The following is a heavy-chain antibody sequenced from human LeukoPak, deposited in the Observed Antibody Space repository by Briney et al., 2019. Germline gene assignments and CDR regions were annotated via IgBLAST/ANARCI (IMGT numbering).Heavy chain of an antibody. CDR2: INSDGSST. CDR1: GFTFSSYW. J-gene: IGHJ5*02. Sequence: PGGSLRLSCAASGFTFSSYWMYWVRQAPGKGLVWVSRINSDGSSTSYADSVKGRCSISRDNAKNTLYLQMNSLRAEDTAVYYCASYYSGGSWTGFDPWGQGTLVTVSS. V-gene: IGHV3-74*01. D-gene: IGHD2-15*01. CDR3: ASYYSGGSWTGFDP.